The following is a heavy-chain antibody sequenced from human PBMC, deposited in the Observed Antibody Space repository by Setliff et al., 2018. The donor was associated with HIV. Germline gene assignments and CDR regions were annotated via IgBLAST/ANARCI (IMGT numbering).Heavy chain of an antibody. CDR1: GGSISSYY. CDR2: IYTSGST. V-gene: IGHV4-4*07. D-gene: IGHD3-10*01. J-gene: IGHJ3*01. Sequence: SETLSLTCTASGGSISSYYWSWIRQPAGKGLEWIGRIYTSGSTNYNPSLKSRVTMSVDTSKNQFSRKLGSVTAADTAVYYCARRIPLRQWMVPGDSFDVWGRGTKVTVSS. CDR3: ARRIPLRQWMVPGDSFDV.